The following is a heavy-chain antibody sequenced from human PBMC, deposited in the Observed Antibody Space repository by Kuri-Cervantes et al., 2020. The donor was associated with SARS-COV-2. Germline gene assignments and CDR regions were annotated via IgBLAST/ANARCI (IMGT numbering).Heavy chain of an antibody. CDR1: GYTFTGYY. CDR3: ARSLVVPAANWLDP. Sequence: ASVKVSCKASGYTFTGYYMHWVRQAPGQGLEWMGRINPNSGGTNYAQKFQGRVTMTRDTSISTAYMELSRLRSDDTAVYYCARSLVVPAANWLDPWGQGTLVTVSS. D-gene: IGHD2-2*01. V-gene: IGHV1-2*06. J-gene: IGHJ5*02. CDR2: INPNSGGT.